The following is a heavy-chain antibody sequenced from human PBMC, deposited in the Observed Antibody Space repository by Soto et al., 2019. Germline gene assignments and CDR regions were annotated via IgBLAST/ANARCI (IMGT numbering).Heavy chain of an antibody. CDR1: GYTFTLYG. V-gene: IGHV1-18*04. D-gene: IGHD2-15*01. J-gene: IGHJ4*02. CDR2: ISTYNGNT. Sequence: QVQLVQSGSEGNKPGASVKGSCKTSGYTFTLYGISWVRQAPGQGLEWMGWISTYNGNTKYAQKLQGRVTMTTDTSTSTAYVELRSLKSAEPAVYYCARTIASAVDYWGQGTLVNVSS. CDR3: ARTIASAVDY.